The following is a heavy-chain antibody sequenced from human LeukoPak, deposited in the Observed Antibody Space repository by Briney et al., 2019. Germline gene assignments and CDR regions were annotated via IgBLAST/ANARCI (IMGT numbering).Heavy chain of an antibody. J-gene: IGHJ4*02. CDR3: ARGLYYYDSNGRTPYDY. CDR2: MNPNSGIT. D-gene: IGHD3-22*01. V-gene: IGHV1-8*01. CDR1: GCTFISYD. Sequence: EASVKVSCKASGCTFISYDINWVRQATGQGLEWMGWMNPNSGITGYAQKFQGRVSMTRNTSISTAYMELSSLRSEDTAVYYCARGLYYYDSNGRTPYDYWGQGTLVTVSS.